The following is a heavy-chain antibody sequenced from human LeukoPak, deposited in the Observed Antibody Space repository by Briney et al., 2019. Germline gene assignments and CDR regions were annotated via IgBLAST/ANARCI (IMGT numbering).Heavy chain of an antibody. V-gene: IGHV3-53*01. D-gene: IGHD6-19*01. CDR2: IYSGGTI. CDR3: ARDVGVAGNS. Sequence: PGGSLRLSCAASGFTVSNNYMSWVRQAPGKGLEWVSVIYSGGTIYYADSVKGRFTISRDNSKNTLYLQMNSLRAEGTAVYYCARDVGVAGNSWGQGTLVTVSS. J-gene: IGHJ4*02. CDR1: GFTVSNNY.